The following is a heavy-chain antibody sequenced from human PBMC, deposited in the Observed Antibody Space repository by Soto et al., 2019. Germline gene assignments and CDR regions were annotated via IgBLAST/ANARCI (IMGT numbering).Heavy chain of an antibody. V-gene: IGHV4-59*01. CDR3: ARETYSSPSYFDY. J-gene: IGHJ4*02. CDR2: IYYSGST. Sequence: SETLSLTCTVSGGSISSYHWSWIRQPPGKGLEWIGYIYYSGSTNYNPSLKSRVTISVDTSKNQFSLKLSSVTAADTAVYYCARETYSSPSYFDYWGQGTLVTVSS. D-gene: IGHD6-13*01. CDR1: GGSISSYH.